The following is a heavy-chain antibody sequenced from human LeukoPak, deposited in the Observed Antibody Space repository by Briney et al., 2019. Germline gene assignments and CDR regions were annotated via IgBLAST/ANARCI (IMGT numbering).Heavy chain of an antibody. J-gene: IGHJ4*02. CDR1: GFTFSNYG. Sequence: GGSLRLSCAASGFTFSNYGMSWVRQAPGKGLEWVSSISGSGDSTYYADSVKGRFTISRDNSKNTLYLQMNSLRAEDTAVYYCARPAAAPHWGQGTLVTVSS. D-gene: IGHD2-15*01. CDR3: ARPAAAPH. CDR2: ISGSGDST. V-gene: IGHV3-23*01.